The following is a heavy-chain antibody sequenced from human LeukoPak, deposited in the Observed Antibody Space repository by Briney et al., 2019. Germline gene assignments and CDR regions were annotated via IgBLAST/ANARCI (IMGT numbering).Heavy chain of an antibody. CDR1: GFTFGSYW. Sequence: PGGSLRLSCAASGFTFGSYWMSWVRQAPGKGLEWAANIKEDGTNKYYVGSVRGRFTISRDNAKNSLYLQMNSLRADDTAMYYCAREARGTRAAFDIWGQGTMVTVFS. D-gene: IGHD2-8*01. CDR2: IKEDGTNK. J-gene: IGHJ3*02. V-gene: IGHV3-7*01. CDR3: AREARGTRAAFDI.